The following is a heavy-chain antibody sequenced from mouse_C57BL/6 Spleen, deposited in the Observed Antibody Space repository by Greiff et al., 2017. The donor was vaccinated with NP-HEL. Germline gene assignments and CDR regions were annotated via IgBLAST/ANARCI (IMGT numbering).Heavy chain of an antibody. J-gene: IGHJ3*01. CDR1: GFTFSSYA. CDR2: ISDGGSYT. CDR3: AREGPPGFAY. Sequence: VQLQQSGGGLVKPGGSLKLSCAASGFTFSSYAMSWVRQTPEKRLEWVATISDGGSYTYYPDNVKGRFTISRDNAKNNLYLQMSHLKSEDTAMYYCAREGPPGFAYWGQGTLVTVSA. D-gene: IGHD3-3*01. V-gene: IGHV5-4*01.